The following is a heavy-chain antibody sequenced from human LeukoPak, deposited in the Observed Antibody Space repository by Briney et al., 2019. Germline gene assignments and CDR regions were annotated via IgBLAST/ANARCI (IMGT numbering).Heavy chain of an antibody. V-gene: IGHV3-7*01. D-gene: IGHD6-13*01. J-gene: IGHJ3*02. Sequence: PGGSLRLSCAASGFTFSSYWMSWVRQAPGKGLEWVANIKQDGSEKYYVDSVKGRFTISRDNAKNSLYLQMNSLRAEDTAVYYCARDQRAAAAGSKAFDIWGQGTMVTVSS. CDR1: GFTFSSYW. CDR2: IKQDGSEK. CDR3: ARDQRAAAAGSKAFDI.